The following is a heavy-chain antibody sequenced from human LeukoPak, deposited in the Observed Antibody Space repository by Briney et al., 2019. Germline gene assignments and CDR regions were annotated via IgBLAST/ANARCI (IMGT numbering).Heavy chain of an antibody. CDR1: GFTFSSYS. D-gene: IGHD3-10*01. Sequence: GGSLRLSCAASGFTFSSYSMNWVRQAPGKGLEWVSSISSSSSYIYYADSVKGRFTISRDNAKNSLYLQMNSLRAEDTAVHYCALYGSGSYPYFDYWGQGTLVTVSS. CDR3: ALYGSGSYPYFDY. V-gene: IGHV3-21*01. J-gene: IGHJ4*02. CDR2: ISSSSSYI.